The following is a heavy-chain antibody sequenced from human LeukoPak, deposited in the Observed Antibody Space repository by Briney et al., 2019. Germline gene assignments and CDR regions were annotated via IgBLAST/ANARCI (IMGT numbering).Heavy chain of an antibody. CDR2: IKHDASEK. CDR1: GFTFSSYW. V-gene: IGHV3-7*01. Sequence: GGSLRLSCAASGFTFSSYWMAWVRQTPGKGLEWVANIKHDASEKYYVDSVKGRFTISRDNAKNSLYLQMNSLRAEDTAVYYCARAGYYYGSGSSFDYWGQGTLVTVSS. D-gene: IGHD3-10*01. J-gene: IGHJ4*02. CDR3: ARAGYYYGSGSSFDY.